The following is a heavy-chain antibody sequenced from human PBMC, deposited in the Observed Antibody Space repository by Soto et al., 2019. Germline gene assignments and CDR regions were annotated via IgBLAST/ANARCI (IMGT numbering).Heavy chain of an antibody. CDR1: GGSFSGYY. CDR3: ARDSAAAGFLDYYYGMDV. V-gene: IGHV4-34*01. CDR2: INHSGST. D-gene: IGHD6-13*01. Sequence: SSETLSLTCAVYGGSFSGYYWSWIRQPPGKGREWIGEINHSGSTNYNPSLKSRVTISVDTSKNQFSLKLRSVTAADTAVYYCARDSAAAGFLDYYYGMDVWGQGTTVT. J-gene: IGHJ6*02.